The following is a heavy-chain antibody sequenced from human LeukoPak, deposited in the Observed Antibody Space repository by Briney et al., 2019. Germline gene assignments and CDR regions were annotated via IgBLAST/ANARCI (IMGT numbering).Heavy chain of an antibody. V-gene: IGHV1-24*01. Sequence: GASVKVSCKVSGYTLTELFMHWVRQAPRKGLEWMGGFDPEDGETIYAQKFQGRVTMTEDTSTDTAYMELSSLRSEDTAVYYCATARTISIRGAFDIWGQGTMVTVSS. CDR3: ATARTISIRGAFDI. J-gene: IGHJ3*02. CDR2: FDPEDGET. CDR1: GYTLTELF. D-gene: IGHD3-3*01.